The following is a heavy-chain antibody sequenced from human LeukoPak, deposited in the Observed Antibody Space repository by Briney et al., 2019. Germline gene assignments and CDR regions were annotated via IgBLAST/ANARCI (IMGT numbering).Heavy chain of an antibody. V-gene: IGHV4-59*01. D-gene: IGHD2-21*02. J-gene: IGHJ3*02. CDR3: ARDFGGDHLYAFDI. CDR2: IYYNWSN. Sequence: PSETLSLTCTVSGGSISSYYWIWIRQPPGKGLEWIGYIYYNWSNTYNPSLKSRVTISVDTSKNQFSLKLSSVTAADTAVYYCARDFGGDHLYAFDIWGQGTMVTVSS. CDR1: GGSISSYY.